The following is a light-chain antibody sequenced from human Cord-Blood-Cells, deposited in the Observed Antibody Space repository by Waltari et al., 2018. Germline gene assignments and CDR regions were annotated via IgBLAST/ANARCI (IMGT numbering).Light chain of an antibody. CDR3: CSYAGSSRV. CDR1: SSDVGSYNL. CDR2: EGS. Sequence: QSALTQPASVSGSPGQSITISCTGTSSDVGSYNLVSWYQQHPGKAPKLMIYEGSKRPSGVSNRFSGSKSVNTAYLTISGLQAEDEADYYCCSYAGSSRVFGGGTKLTVL. V-gene: IGLV2-23*01. J-gene: IGLJ3*02.